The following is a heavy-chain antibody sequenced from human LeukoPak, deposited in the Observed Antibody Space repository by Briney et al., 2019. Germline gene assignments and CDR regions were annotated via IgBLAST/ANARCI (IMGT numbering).Heavy chain of an antibody. CDR2: ISYDGSNK. J-gene: IGHJ4*02. Sequence: PGGSLRLSCAASGFTFSSYAMHWVRQAPGKGLEWVAVISYDGSNKYYADSVKGRFTISRDNSKNTLYLQMNSLRAEDTAVYYCAKAGGGDQGVVPSGDFDYWGQGTLVTVSS. CDR1: GFTFSSYA. CDR3: AKAGGGDQGVVPSGDFDY. V-gene: IGHV3-30-3*01. D-gene: IGHD3-3*01.